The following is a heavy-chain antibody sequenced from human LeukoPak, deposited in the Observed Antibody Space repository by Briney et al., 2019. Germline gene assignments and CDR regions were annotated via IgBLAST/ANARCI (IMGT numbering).Heavy chain of an antibody. CDR2: IKQDGSEK. D-gene: IGHD6-13*01. J-gene: IGHJ4*02. CDR3: ARDSSSWWYYFDY. CDR1: GFTFSSYL. V-gene: IGHV3-7*01. Sequence: GGSLRLSCAASGFTFSSYLMSWVRQAPGKGLEWVANIKQDGSEKYYVDSVKGRFTISRDNAKNSLYLQMNSLRAEDTAVYYCARDSSSWWYYFDYWGQGTLVTVSS.